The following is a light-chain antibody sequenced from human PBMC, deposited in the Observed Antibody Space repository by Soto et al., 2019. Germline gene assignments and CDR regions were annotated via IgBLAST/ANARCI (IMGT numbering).Light chain of an antibody. Sequence: DIPMTQSPSSVSASVGDRVTIACRASQDISSWLAWYQQRPGKAPKLLIYAASSLQSGVPSRFSGSGSGTDFTLTISSLQPEDFATYYCQQANSLPPWTFGQGTKVEIK. V-gene: IGKV1-12*01. J-gene: IGKJ1*01. CDR1: QDISSW. CDR2: AAS. CDR3: QQANSLPPWT.